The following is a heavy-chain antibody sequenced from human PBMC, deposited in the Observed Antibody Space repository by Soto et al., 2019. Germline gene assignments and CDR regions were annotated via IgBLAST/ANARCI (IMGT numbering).Heavy chain of an antibody. CDR2: IYYSGST. D-gene: IGHD2-15*01. J-gene: IGHJ5*02. V-gene: IGHV4-59*08. Sequence: SETLSLTCTVSGGSISSYYWSWIRQPPGKGLEWIGYIYYSGSTNYNPSLKSRVTISVDTSKNQFSLKLSSVTAADTAVYYCARLRGCRGGSRYSGPLNWFDPWGQGTLVTVSS. CDR1: GGSISSYY. CDR3: ARLRGCRGGSRYSGPLNWFDP.